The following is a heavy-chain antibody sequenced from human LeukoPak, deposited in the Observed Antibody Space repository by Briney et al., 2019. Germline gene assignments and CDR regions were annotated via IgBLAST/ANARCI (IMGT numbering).Heavy chain of an antibody. CDR1: GYTFTSYA. V-gene: IGHV1-3*01. CDR3: ARDWGSTYYYDSSGSPGDY. CDR2: INAGNGNT. J-gene: IGHJ4*02. D-gene: IGHD3-22*01. Sequence: WASVKVSCKASGYTFTSYAMHWVRQAPGQRLEWMGWINAGNGNTKYSQKFQGRVTITRDTSASTAYMELSSLRSEDTAVYYCARDWGSTYYYDSSGSPGDYWGQGTLVTVSS.